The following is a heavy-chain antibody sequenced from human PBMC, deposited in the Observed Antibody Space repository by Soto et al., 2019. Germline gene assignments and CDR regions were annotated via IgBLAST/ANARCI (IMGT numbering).Heavy chain of an antibody. V-gene: IGHV3-74*01. Sequence: GGSLRLSCAASGFTFSSYWMHWVRQAPGKGLVWVSRINSDGSSTSYADSVKGRFTISRDNAKNTLYLQMNSLRAEDTAVYYCARLTRSERYFDWLLDHYYYYYYMDVWGKGTTVTVSS. CDR2: INSDGSST. CDR3: ARLTRSERYFDWLLDHYYYYYYMDV. CDR1: GFTFSSYW. J-gene: IGHJ6*03. D-gene: IGHD3-9*01.